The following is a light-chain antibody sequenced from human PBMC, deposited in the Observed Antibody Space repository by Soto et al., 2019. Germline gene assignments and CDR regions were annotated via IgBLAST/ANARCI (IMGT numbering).Light chain of an antibody. CDR1: QSVGTY. CDR2: DAF. CDR3: QQRGSLFS. Sequence: EIVLTQSPATLSLSPGKRATLSCRASQSVGTYLAWYQQRPGQAPRLLIYDAFHRATGIPARFSGSWAGTDFTLTINSLEPEDFAIYYCQQRGSLFSFGPGTKVDFK. J-gene: IGKJ3*01. V-gene: IGKV3-11*01.